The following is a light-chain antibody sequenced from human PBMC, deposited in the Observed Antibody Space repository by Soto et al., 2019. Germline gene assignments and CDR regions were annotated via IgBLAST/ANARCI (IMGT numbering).Light chain of an antibody. CDR3: QHYGSPLT. V-gene: IGKV3-20*01. Sequence: EIVLTQSPGTLSLSPGGRATLSCRASQSVRSSYVAWYQQRPGQAPRLLIFGASFWATGIPDRFSGSGSGTDFTITISRLEPEDFAVYYCQHYGSPLTFGGGTKVEIK. CDR2: GAS. CDR1: QSVRSSY. J-gene: IGKJ4*01.